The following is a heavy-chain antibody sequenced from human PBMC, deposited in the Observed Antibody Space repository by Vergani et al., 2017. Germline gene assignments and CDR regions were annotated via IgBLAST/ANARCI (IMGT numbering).Heavy chain of an antibody. J-gene: IGHJ4*02. CDR1: GGTFSSYA. Sequence: QVQLVQSGAEVKKPGSSVKVSCKASGGTFSSYAISWVRQAPGQGLEWMGGIIPIFGTANYAQKFQGRVTITADESTSTAYMELSSLRSEDTAVYYCARDGGLWFGELLFEDGYWGQGTLVTVSS. D-gene: IGHD3-10*01. V-gene: IGHV1-69*01. CDR2: IIPIFGTA. CDR3: ARDGGLWFGELLFEDGY.